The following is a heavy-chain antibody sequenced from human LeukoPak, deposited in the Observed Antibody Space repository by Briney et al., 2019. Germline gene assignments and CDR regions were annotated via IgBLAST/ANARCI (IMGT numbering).Heavy chain of an antibody. CDR2: INHSGST. J-gene: IGHJ4*02. CDR1: GGSFSGYY. V-gene: IGHV4-34*01. CDR3: ARVYDPYSSSWHFLYYFDY. Sequence: PSETLSLTCAVYGGSFSGYYWTWIRQPPGKGLEWIGEINHSGSTNYNPSLKSRVTISVDTSKNQFSLKLSSVTAADTAVYYCARVYDPYSSSWHFLYYFDYWGQGTLVTVSS. D-gene: IGHD6-13*01.